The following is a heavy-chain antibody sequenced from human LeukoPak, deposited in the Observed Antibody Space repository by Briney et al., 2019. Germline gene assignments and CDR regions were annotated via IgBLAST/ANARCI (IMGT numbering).Heavy chain of an antibody. CDR2: ISSSGSTI. D-gene: IGHD6-13*01. CDR3: ARDPDGGILTVAGGYYFDY. CDR1: GFTFSDYY. Sequence: PGGSLRLSCAASGFTFSDYYMSWIRQAPGKGLEWVSYISSSGSTIYYADSVKGRFTISRDNAKNSLYLQMNSLRAEDTAVYYCARDPDGGILTVAGGYYFDYWGQGTLVTVSS. V-gene: IGHV3-11*04. J-gene: IGHJ4*02.